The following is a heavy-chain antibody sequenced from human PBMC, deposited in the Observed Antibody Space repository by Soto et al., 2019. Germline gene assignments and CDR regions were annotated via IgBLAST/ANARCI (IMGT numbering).Heavy chain of an antibody. CDR1: GGTFSSYT. J-gene: IGHJ5*02. V-gene: IGHV1-69*02. Sequence: SVKVSCKASGGTFSSYTISWVRQAPGQGLEWMGRIIPILGIANYAQKFQGRVTITTDKSTNTAYMELSGLRSDDTAVYYCARGQDWNYAFDLWGQGTLVTVSS. CDR3: ARGQDWNYAFDL. CDR2: IIPILGIA. D-gene: IGHD1-7*01.